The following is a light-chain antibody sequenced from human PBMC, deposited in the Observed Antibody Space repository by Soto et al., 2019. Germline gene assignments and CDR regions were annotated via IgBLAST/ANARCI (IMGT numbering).Light chain of an antibody. CDR3: QQYYVTPT. CDR2: TAS. V-gene: IGKV1-39*01. CDR1: QSINIY. Sequence: DLQMTQSPSSLSASVGDRVTITCRASQSINIYVNWYQQRPGKAPKLLISTASSLQSGVPSRFSGSGSGTDFTLTISGLQPEDSATYYCQQYYVTPTFGGGTKVEIK. J-gene: IGKJ4*01.